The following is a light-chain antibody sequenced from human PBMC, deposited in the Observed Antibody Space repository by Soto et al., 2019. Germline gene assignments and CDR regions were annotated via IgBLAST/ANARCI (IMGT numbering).Light chain of an antibody. J-gene: IGKJ2*01. CDR1: QSLLHSNGYNY. Sequence: EIVMTQSPLSLPVTPGGPASISCRSSQSLLHSNGYNYLDWYLQKPGQSPQLLIYLGSNRSSGVPDRFSGSGSGTDFTLKISRVEAEDVGVYYCMQALQTPYTFGQGTKVDIK. CDR2: LGS. CDR3: MQALQTPYT. V-gene: IGKV2-28*01.